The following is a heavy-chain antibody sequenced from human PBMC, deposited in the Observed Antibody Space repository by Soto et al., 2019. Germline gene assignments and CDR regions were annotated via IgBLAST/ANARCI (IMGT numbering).Heavy chain of an antibody. CDR2: LSGSGGAT. D-gene: IGHD3-10*01. V-gene: IGHV3-23*01. Sequence: GGSLRLSCSTSGFTFSTYAMNWVRQAPGKGLEWVSALSGSGGATYYADSVRGRFTISRDNSKNTLFLQMSSLRAEDTALYYCAKQRAGYGSGSDTFYFDFWGQGTLVTVSS. CDR1: GFTFSTYA. CDR3: AKQRAGYGSGSDTFYFDF. J-gene: IGHJ4*02.